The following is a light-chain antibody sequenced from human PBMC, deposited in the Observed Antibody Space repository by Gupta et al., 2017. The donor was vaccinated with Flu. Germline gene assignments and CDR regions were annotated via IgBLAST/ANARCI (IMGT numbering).Light chain of an antibody. CDR1: SLRSYY. CDR3: TSRDSSRNHFV. Sequence: SSELPPDPAVSVALGQTVRLTCQGDSLRSYYASWSQQKPGQAPVLVLYGNNNRRSEIPDRFSGSNYGTTAALTISGDQAADEADYYCTSRDSSRNHFVFGGGTKLTV. V-gene: IGLV3-19*01. J-gene: IGLJ2*01. CDR2: GNN.